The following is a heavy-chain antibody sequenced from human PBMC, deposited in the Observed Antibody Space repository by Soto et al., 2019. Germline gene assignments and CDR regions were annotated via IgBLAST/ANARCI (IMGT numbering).Heavy chain of an antibody. CDR3: ARESSEGDWFDP. Sequence: ASVKVSCKASGYTFTGYYMHWVRQAPGQGLEWMGWISAYNGNTNYAQKLQGRVTMTTDTSTSTAYMELRSLRSDDTAVYYCARESSEGDWFDPWGQGTLVTVSS. CDR2: ISAYNGNT. J-gene: IGHJ5*02. V-gene: IGHV1-18*04. D-gene: IGHD3-16*01. CDR1: GYTFTGYY.